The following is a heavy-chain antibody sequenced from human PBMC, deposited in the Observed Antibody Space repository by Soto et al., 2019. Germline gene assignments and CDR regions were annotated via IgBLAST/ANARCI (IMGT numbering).Heavy chain of an antibody. CDR3: ARTGIAAADNWFDP. V-gene: IGHV6-1*01. CDR2: TYYRSKWYN. D-gene: IGHD6-13*01. CDR1: GDSVSSNSAA. J-gene: IGHJ5*02. Sequence: SQTLSLTCAISGDSVSSNSAAWNWIRQSQSRGLEWLGRTYYRSKWYNDYAVSVKSRITINPDTSKNQFSLQLNSVTPEDTAVYYCARTGIAAADNWFDPWGQGTLVTVSS.